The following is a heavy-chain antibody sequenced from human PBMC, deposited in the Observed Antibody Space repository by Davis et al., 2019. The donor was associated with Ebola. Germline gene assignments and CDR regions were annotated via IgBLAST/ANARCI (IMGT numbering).Heavy chain of an antibody. CDR1: GFTFSSYW. Sequence: GESLKISCAASGFTFSSYWMSWVRQAPGKGLEWVANIKQDGSEKYYVDSVKGRFTISRDNSQNTLYLQMNSLRAEDTALYYCAKDGLLWFGEPFGYWGQGTLVTVSA. CDR2: IKQDGSEK. V-gene: IGHV3-7*03. D-gene: IGHD3-10*01. CDR3: AKDGLLWFGEPFGY. J-gene: IGHJ4*02.